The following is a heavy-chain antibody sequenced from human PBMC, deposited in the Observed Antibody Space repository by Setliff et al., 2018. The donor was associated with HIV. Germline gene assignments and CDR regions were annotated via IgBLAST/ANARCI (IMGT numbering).Heavy chain of an antibody. CDR1: GDSINSGGYY. Sequence: PSETLSLTCIVSGDSINSGGYYWSWIRQRPGKALEWIGHIYYSGNTHYSPSLKSRLTMSLDRSQNHFFLRLRSVTAADTAVYYCARGGYNGYESPFDEWGLGTLVTVSS. V-gene: IGHV4-31*03. D-gene: IGHD5-12*01. J-gene: IGHJ4*02. CDR3: ARGGYNGYESPFDE. CDR2: IYYSGNT.